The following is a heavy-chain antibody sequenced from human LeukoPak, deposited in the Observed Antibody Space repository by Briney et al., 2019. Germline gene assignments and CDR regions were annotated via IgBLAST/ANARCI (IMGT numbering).Heavy chain of an antibody. J-gene: IGHJ4*02. Sequence: PGGSLRLSCAASGFTFSSYSMNWVRQAPGKGLEWVSYISSSSSTIYYADSVKGRFTISRDNAKNSLYLQMNSLRAEDTAVYYCARAYYYDSSGPKPPDYWDQGTLVTVSS. D-gene: IGHD3-22*01. CDR2: ISSSSSTI. CDR3: ARAYYYDSSGPKPPDY. V-gene: IGHV3-48*01. CDR1: GFTFSSYS.